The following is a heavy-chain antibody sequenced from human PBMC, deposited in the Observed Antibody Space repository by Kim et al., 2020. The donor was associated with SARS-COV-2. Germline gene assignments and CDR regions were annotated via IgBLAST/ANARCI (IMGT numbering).Heavy chain of an antibody. J-gene: IGHJ3*02. Sequence: GGSLRLSCVASELTVNNAWVNWYRQAPGKGLEWVGHIRSETDGGSTDYAAPVKGRFIISRDASKHTLYLQMNSLRTADTAVYYCTTVFVVPGAIINPKRLPIWGPGTLVSVSS. CDR1: ELTVNNAW. D-gene: IGHD3-10*01. CDR2: IRSETDGGST. CDR3: TTVFVVPGAIINPKRLPI. V-gene: IGHV3-15*05.